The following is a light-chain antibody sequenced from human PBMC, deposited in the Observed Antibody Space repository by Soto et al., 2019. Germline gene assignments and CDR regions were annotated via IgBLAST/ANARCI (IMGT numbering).Light chain of an antibody. J-gene: IGLJ2*01. Sequence: QLVLTQPPSASGTPGQRVTISCSGSSSNIGSNTVNWYQQLPGTAPKLLIDSNNQRPSGVPDRFSGSKSGTSASLALSGLQSDDQADYYCAAWDDRLNGPVVFGGGTKLTVL. CDR3: AAWDDRLNGPVV. V-gene: IGLV1-44*01. CDR2: SNN. CDR1: SSNIGSNT.